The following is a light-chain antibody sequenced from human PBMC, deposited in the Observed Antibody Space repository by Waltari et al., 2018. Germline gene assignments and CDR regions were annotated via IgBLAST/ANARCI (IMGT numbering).Light chain of an antibody. J-gene: IGKJ4*01. CDR1: QTNSTY. Sequence: DLQMTQSPSSLSALVGHSVTIPCRASQTNSTYLNWYQFKPGKAPKLLIYGASNVQSGVPSRFSGTGSGTDFTLTISSLQPEDFATYYCQQSYIVPAFFGGGTKVEIK. CDR2: GAS. V-gene: IGKV1-39*01. CDR3: QQSYIVPAF.